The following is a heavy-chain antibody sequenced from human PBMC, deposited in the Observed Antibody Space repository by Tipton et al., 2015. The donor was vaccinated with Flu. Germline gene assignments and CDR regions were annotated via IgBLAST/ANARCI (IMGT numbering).Heavy chain of an antibody. V-gene: IGHV3-30*04. J-gene: IGHJ6*02. CDR3: AREAGSGSYYTYYYYGMDV. D-gene: IGHD3-10*01. CDR1: GFTFSSYA. Sequence: RSLRLSCAASGFTFSSYAMHWVRQAPGKGLEWVAVISYDGSNKYYADSVKGRFTISRDNSKNTLYLQMNSLRAEDTAVYYCAREAGSGSYYTYYYYGMDVWGQGTTVTVSS. CDR2: ISYDGSNK.